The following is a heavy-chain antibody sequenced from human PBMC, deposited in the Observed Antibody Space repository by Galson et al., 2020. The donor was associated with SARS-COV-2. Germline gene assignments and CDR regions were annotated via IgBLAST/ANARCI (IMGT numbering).Heavy chain of an antibody. CDR2: IYTSGST. D-gene: IGHD1-26*01. CDR1: GGSISSGSYY. V-gene: IGHV4-61*02. Sequence: SETLSLTCTVSGGSISSGSYYWSWIRQPAGKGLEWIRRIYTSGSTNYNPSLKSRVTISVDTSKNQFSLKLSSVTAADTAVYYCQSGSYYGVDYWGQGTLVTVSS. J-gene: IGHJ4*02. CDR3: QSGSYYGVDY.